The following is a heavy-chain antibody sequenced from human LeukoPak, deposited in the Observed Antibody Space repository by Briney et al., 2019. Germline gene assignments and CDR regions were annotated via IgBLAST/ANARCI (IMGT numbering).Heavy chain of an antibody. D-gene: IGHD5-12*01. V-gene: IGHV3-23*01. CDR2: IIGSSGST. Sequence: GGSLRLSCVASVFSFNNYAMNWVRQAPGKGLEGVSLIIGSSGSTFYADSVKGRFTISRDKSKNTLYLQMNSLRAEDTAVYYCAKGAYDYIEIAYFDYWGQGSLVTVSS. CDR1: VFSFNNYA. J-gene: IGHJ4*02. CDR3: AKGAYDYIEIAYFDY.